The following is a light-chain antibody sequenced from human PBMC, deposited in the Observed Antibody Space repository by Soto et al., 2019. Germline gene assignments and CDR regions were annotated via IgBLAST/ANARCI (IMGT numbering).Light chain of an antibody. CDR2: DVS. CDR1: QSVPSNF. CDR3: QQYDSSWT. Sequence: EIVLTQSPGTLSLSPGERASLYCRASQSVPSNFLAWSQQRPGQAPTLLIYDVSRRAAGIPDRFSGSGSGTDFTLTISRLEPEDFAVYYCQQYDSSWTFGQGTKVEIK. V-gene: IGKV3-20*01. J-gene: IGKJ1*01.